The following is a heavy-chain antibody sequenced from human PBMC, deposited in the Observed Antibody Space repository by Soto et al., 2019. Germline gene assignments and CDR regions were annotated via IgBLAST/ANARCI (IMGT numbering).Heavy chain of an antibody. V-gene: IGHV3-30*18. J-gene: IGHJ4*02. Sequence: QVQLVESGGGVVQPGRSLRLSCAASGFTFSSYGMHWVRQAPGKGLEWVAVISYDGSNKYYADSVKGRFTISRDNSNNTLYLQMTSLRAEDTAVYYCAKEGNISFSSGYYLWVFDYWGQGTLVTVSS. CDR1: GFTFSSYG. D-gene: IGHD3-22*01. CDR3: AKEGNISFSSGYYLWVFDY. CDR2: ISYDGSNK.